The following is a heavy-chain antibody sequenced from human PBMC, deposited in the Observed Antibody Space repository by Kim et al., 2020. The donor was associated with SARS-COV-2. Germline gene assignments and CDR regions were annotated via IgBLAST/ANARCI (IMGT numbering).Heavy chain of an antibody. Sequence: NEAQKYQGRATITANKSTSPASMELSSLRSEDTAVYYCARVSSSWFGWFDPWGQGTLVTVSS. V-gene: IGHV1-69*04. D-gene: IGHD2-2*01. J-gene: IGHJ5*02. CDR3: ARVSSSWFGWFDP.